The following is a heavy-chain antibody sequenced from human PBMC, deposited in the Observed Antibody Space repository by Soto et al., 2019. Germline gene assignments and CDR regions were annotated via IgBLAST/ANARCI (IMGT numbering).Heavy chain of an antibody. CDR1: GFTFSSYA. CDR3: ANDIGIAARMSYGMDV. Sequence: GSLRLSCAASGFTFSSYAMSWVRQAPGKGLEWVSAISGSGGSTYYADSVKGRFTISRDKSKNSLYLQMNSLRTEDTALYYCANDIGIAARMSYGMDVWGKGTTVTGSS. V-gene: IGHV3-23*01. CDR2: ISGSGGST. D-gene: IGHD6-6*01. J-gene: IGHJ6*04.